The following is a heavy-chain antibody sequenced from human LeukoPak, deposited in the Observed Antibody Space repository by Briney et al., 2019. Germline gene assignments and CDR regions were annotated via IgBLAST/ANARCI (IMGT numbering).Heavy chain of an antibody. CDR2: VHLSGRT. CDR3: AREGGPYRPLDY. J-gene: IGHJ4*02. V-gene: IGHV4-4*02. Sequence: SETLSLTCGVSGGSISSTNWWNWVRQPPGEGLEWIGEVHLSGRTNYNPSLESRVTMSVDMSENHISLKLTSVTAADTAVYYCAREGGPYRPLDYSGQGTLVTVSS. CDR1: GGSISSTNW.